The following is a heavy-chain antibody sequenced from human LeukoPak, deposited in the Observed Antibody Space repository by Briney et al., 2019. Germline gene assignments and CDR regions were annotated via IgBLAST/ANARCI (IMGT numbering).Heavy chain of an antibody. CDR3: AKAKYYFDY. V-gene: IGHV3-23*01. J-gene: IGHJ4*02. D-gene: IGHD4/OR15-4a*01. CDR1: GFTFSSYA. CDR2: IRYSGGNT. Sequence: GGTLRLSCAASGFTFSSYALSWVRQPPGKGLEWVSAIRYSGGNTYYADSVRGGFIISRDNSKNTLYLPMNGLTAGETAVYYCAKAKYYFDYWGQGTLVTVSS.